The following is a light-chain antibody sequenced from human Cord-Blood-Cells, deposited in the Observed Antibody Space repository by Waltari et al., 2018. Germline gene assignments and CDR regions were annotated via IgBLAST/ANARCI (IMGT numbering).Light chain of an antibody. V-gene: IGKV4-1*01. CDR2: WAS. CDR3: QQYYSTPYT. CDR1: QRVLYSSNNKNY. Sequence: DIVMTQSPDSLAVSLGERATINCKSSQRVLYSSNNKNYLACYQQKPGQPPKLLIYWASTRGSGVPDRFSGIGSETDFTLSISSLQAEDVAVYYCQQYYSTPYTFGQRTKLEIK. J-gene: IGKJ2*01.